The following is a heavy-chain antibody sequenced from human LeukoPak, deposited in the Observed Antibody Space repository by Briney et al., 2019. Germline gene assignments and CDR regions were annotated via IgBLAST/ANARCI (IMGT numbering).Heavy chain of an antibody. J-gene: IGHJ4*02. CDR2: ISSSSSYI. V-gene: IGHV3-21*01. Sequence: PGGSLRLSCAASGFTFSSYSMNWVRQAPGKGLEWVSSISSSSSYIYYADSVKGRFTISRDNAKNSLYLQMNSLRAEDTAVYYCARDGSKAARQGGGLFDYWGQGTLVTVSS. CDR3: ARDGSKAARQGGGLFDY. CDR1: GFTFSSYS. D-gene: IGHD6-6*01.